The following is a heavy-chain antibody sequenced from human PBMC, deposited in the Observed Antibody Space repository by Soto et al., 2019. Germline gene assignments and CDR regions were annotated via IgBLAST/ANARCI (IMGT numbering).Heavy chain of an antibody. CDR3: AREPLPSAHCIGTYCYRLPWFAP. Sequence: QVQLVESGGGVVQPGRSLRLSCAASGFTFSSYAMHWVRQAPGKGLKWVAVISYDGSNKYYADSVKGRFTIARNNSKNTPDLQMNSRRAWNTAVYYCAREPLPSAHCIGTYCYRLPWFAPWGKGTLVTVS. J-gene: IGHJ5*02. CDR1: GFTFSSYA. CDR2: ISYDGSNK. V-gene: IGHV3-30-3*01. D-gene: IGHD2-2*01.